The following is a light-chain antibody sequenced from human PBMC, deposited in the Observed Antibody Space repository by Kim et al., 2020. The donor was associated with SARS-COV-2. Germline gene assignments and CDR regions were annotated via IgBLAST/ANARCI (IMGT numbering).Light chain of an antibody. CDR3: HSRDSSTTNNYV. CDR1: SLRSYS. V-gene: IGLV3-19*01. Sequence: ALGQTVRITCQGDSLRSYSASWYQQKPGQPPVLVLYGRNLPSGSPDRFSGSSSGNTAALSITAAQEEDEADYYCHSRDSSTTNNYVFGAGTKLTVL. J-gene: IGLJ1*01. CDR2: GR.